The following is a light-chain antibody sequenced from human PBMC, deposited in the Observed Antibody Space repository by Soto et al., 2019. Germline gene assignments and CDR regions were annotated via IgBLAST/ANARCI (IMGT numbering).Light chain of an antibody. CDR1: SGHSSYA. CDR2: VNSDGSH. V-gene: IGLV4-69*01. Sequence: QAVVTQSPSASASLVASVKLTCTLSSGHSSYAIAWHQQQPGKGPQYLMKVNSDGSHSKGDGIPDRFSGSSSGAERYLTISSLQSEDEADYYCQTWGTGIRVFGGGTKVTVL. CDR3: QTWGTGIRV. J-gene: IGLJ3*02.